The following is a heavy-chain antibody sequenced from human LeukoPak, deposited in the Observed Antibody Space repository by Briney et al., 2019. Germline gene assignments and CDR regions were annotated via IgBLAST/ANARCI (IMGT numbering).Heavy chain of an antibody. CDR1: GYSFTSYW. D-gene: IGHD2-15*01. Sequence: SGESLKISCKGSGYSFTSYWIGWVRQMPGKGLEWMGIIYPGDSDTRYSPSFQGQVTISADKSISTAYLQWSSLKASDTAMYYCARYPVGKGWHYYYYMDVWGKGTTVTVSS. J-gene: IGHJ6*03. V-gene: IGHV5-51*01. CDR3: ARYPVGKGWHYYYYMDV. CDR2: IYPGDSDT.